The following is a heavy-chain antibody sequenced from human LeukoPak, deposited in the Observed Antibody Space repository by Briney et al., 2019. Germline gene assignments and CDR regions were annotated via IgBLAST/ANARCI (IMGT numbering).Heavy chain of an antibody. Sequence: PGGSLRLSCAASGFTFDDYAMHWVRQAPGKGLEWVSGISWNSGSIGYADSVKGRFTISRDNAKNSLYLQMNSLRAEDTALYYCAKGSPYSSGWNFDYWGQGTLVTVSS. J-gene: IGHJ4*02. V-gene: IGHV3-9*01. CDR3: AKGSPYSSGWNFDY. CDR2: ISWNSGSI. CDR1: GFTFDDYA. D-gene: IGHD6-19*01.